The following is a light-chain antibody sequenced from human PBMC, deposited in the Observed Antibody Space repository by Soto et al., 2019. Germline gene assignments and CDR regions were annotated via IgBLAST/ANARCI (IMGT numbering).Light chain of an antibody. V-gene: IGLV2-14*01. CDR1: SSDVGGYNY. CDR2: DVS. Sequence: QSXLTQPASVSGSPGQSITISCTGTSSDVGGYNYVSWYQQHPGKAPKLMIYDVSNRPSGVSNRFSGSKSGNTASLTISGLQAEDEADYYCSSYTSSSTLGVFGTGTKVTVL. CDR3: SSYTSSSTLGV. J-gene: IGLJ1*01.